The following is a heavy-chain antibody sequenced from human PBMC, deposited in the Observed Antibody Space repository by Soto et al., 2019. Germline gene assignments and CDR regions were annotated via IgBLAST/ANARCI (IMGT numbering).Heavy chain of an antibody. CDR2: IYPGDSDT. CDR3: ARHPSITGTTVYYYGMDV. Sequence: LGESLKISRKGSGYSFPSYWIGWVRQMPGKGLEWMGIIYPGDSDTRYSPSFQGQVTISADKSISTAYLQWSSLKASDTAMYYCARHPSITGTTVYYYGMDVWGQGTTVTVSS. V-gene: IGHV5-51*01. CDR1: GYSFPSYW. D-gene: IGHD1-20*01. J-gene: IGHJ6*02.